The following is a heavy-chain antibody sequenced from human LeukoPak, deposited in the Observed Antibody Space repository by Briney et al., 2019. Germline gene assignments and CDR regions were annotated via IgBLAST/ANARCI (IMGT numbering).Heavy chain of an antibody. CDR1: GGSISSGGYY. D-gene: IGHD3-9*01. J-gene: IGHJ4*02. Sequence: SETLSLTCTVAGGSISSGGYYWSWIRQHPGKGLEWIGYIYYSGSTYYNPSLKSRVTISVDTSKNQFSLKLSSVTAANTAVYYCARLYFDSTYYIDYWGQGTLVTVSS. CDR2: IYYSGST. V-gene: IGHV4-31*03. CDR3: ARLYFDSTYYIDY.